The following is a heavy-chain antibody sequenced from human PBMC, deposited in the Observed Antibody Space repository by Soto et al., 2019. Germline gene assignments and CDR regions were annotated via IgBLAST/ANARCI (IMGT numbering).Heavy chain of an antibody. CDR1: GYTFTGHY. V-gene: IGHV1-2*02. D-gene: IGHD1-26*01. Sequence: QVQLVQSGAEVKKPGASVKVSCKASGYTFTGHYIHWVRQAPEQGPEWRGEIGPESGATRYAQRFEGGVIMTRDMSITLVYMELSNLSPDDTAVYYCGRGRSGQIVVFFWGQGTPVTVSS. CDR2: IGPESGAT. J-gene: IGHJ4*02. CDR3: GRGRSGQIVVFF.